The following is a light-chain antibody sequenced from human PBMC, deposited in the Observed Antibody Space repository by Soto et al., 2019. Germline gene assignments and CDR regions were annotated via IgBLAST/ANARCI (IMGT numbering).Light chain of an antibody. V-gene: IGLV2-14*03. CDR2: DVS. CDR1: SSDVGGYNY. CDR3: SSYTSGSVL. Sequence: QSVLTQPVSVSGSPGQSITISCTGTSSDVGGYNYVSWYRQHPGKAPKLMISDVSHRPSGVSNRFSGSKYGNTASLTISGLQAEDEADYYCSSYTSGSVLFGGGTQLTVL. J-gene: IGLJ2*01.